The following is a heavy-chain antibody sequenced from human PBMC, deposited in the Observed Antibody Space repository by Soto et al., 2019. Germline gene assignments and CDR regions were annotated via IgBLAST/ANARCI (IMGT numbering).Heavy chain of an antibody. D-gene: IGHD3-10*01. CDR2: ISGRNGNT. J-gene: IGHJ4*02. Sequence: QVRLVQSGVEVKKPGASVKVSCKASGYSFSTYGISWVRQAPGQGLEWMGWISGRNGNTNYAQNLQGRVTMTTDTYTSTAYMELRSLGFDDTAMYYCARDLFGEDGAGYFDYWGQGTLVTVSS. CDR3: ARDLFGEDGAGYFDY. V-gene: IGHV1-18*01. CDR1: GYSFSTYG.